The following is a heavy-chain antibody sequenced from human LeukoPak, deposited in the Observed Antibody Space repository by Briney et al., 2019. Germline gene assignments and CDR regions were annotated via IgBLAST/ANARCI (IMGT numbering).Heavy chain of an antibody. V-gene: IGHV4-39*07. J-gene: IGHJ4*02. Sequence: PSETLPLTCTVSGGSISSGGYYWDWIRQPPGKGLGWIGSIYYSGSTYYNPSLKSRVTMAVDTSKNQFSLRLTSVTAADTAVYFCTREDYGDASIDYWGQGTLVTVSS. CDR1: GGSISSGGYY. D-gene: IGHD4-17*01. CDR3: TREDYGDASIDY. CDR2: IYYSGST.